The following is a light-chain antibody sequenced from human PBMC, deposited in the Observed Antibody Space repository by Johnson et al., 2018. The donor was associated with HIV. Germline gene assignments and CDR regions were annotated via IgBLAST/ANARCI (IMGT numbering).Light chain of an antibody. CDR2: DNN. CDR1: SSNIGNNY. Sequence: QSVLTQPPSVSAAPGQKVTISCSGSSSNIGNNYVSWYQQLPGTAPKLLIYDNNKRPSGIPARFSGSKSGTSATLGINGLQTGDEANYYCGTWASSLSVGGFGTGTKVTVL. V-gene: IGLV1-51*01. CDR3: GTWASSLSVGG. J-gene: IGLJ1*01.